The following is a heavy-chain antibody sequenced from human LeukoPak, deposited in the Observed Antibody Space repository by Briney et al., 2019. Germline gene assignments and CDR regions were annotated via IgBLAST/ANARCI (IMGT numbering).Heavy chain of an antibody. CDR1: GFTFSSYS. CDR2: IDTSSSTI. Sequence: GGSLRLSCVASGFTFSSYSMSWVRQAPGKGLEWVSYIDTSSSTIYYADSVKGRFTISRDNARNSLYLQLSSLRAGDTAVYYCARIDYYHGMDVWGQGTTVTVSS. CDR3: ARIDYYHGMDV. J-gene: IGHJ6*02. V-gene: IGHV3-48*04.